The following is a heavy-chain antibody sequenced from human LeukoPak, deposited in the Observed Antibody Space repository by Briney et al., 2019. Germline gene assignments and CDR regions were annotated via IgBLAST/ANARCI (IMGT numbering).Heavy chain of an antibody. Sequence: GGSLRLSCAASGFSLSAYWMHWVRQDPGKGLVWVSRINNEGSGTDYADAVKGRFTISRVNVENTLYLQMNSLSADDTAMYYCVRYDVEARRFDYWGQGTLVTVSS. CDR1: GFSLSAYW. J-gene: IGHJ4*02. CDR3: VRYDVEARRFDY. V-gene: IGHV3-74*01. D-gene: IGHD1-1*01. CDR2: INNEGSGT.